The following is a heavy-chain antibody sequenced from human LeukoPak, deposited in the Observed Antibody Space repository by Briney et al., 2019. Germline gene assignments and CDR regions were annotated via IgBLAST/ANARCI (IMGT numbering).Heavy chain of an antibody. J-gene: IGHJ3*02. CDR2: ISGCCGST. V-gene: IGHV3-23*01. CDR1: GFTFSNYA. D-gene: IGHD3-22*01. CDR3: AKGVVHDTSGYYYVVHDAFEM. Sequence: GGSLRLSCAASGFTFSNYAMSWVRQAPGRGLEWVSVISGCCGSTYYADSVEGRFTISRDNSKNTLYLQLNSLRDEDTAVYYCAKGVVHDTSGYYYVVHDAFEMWGQGTMVTVSS.